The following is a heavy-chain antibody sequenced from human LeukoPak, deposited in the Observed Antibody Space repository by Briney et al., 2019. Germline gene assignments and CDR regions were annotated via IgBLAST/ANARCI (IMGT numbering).Heavy chain of an antibody. V-gene: IGHV1-18*01. CDR3: AARGESTGYYGS. Sequence: ASVRVSCTTSGYTFTRYGITWVRQAPAQGPEWIGWIKTADGTINYAPKLQDRVTLTADTFTSTAYLEVRSLTPDDTAIYYCAARGESTGYYGSWGQGTLVTVSS. CDR2: IKTADGTI. CDR1: GYTFTRYG. J-gene: IGHJ5*02. D-gene: IGHD3-10*01.